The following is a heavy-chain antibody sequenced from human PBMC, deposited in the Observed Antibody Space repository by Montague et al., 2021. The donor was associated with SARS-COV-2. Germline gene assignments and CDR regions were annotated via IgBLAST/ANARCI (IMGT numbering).Heavy chain of an antibody. J-gene: IGHJ3*02. CDR1: GSSISSSSYY. V-gene: IGHV4-39*01. D-gene: IGHD3-3*01. Sequence: SDTLSLTCTVSGSSISSSSYYRGWIRQPPGKGLEWIGSIYYSGSTYYNPSLKSRVTISVDTPKNQFSLKLSSVTAVDTAVYYCARHSGRDTIFGVVIIPDAFDIWGQGTMVTVSS. CDR2: IYYSGST. CDR3: ARHSGRDTIFGVVIIPDAFDI.